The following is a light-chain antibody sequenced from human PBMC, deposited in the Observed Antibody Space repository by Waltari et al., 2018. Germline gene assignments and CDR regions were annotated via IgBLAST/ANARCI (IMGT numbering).Light chain of an antibody. CDR1: NLGEKY. Sequence: SYELTQPPSVSVSPGQTANLPCSGVNLGEKYVSWYQQRPGQSPITVIYQDNQRPSGIPERFSGSNSGNTATLTISGTQALDEADYYCQAWDGATAVFGTGTQVTVL. CDR3: QAWDGATAV. CDR2: QDN. V-gene: IGLV3-1*01. J-gene: IGLJ1*01.